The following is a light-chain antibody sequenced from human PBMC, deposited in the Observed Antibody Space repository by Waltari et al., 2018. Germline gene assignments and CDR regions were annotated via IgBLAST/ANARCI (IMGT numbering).Light chain of an antibody. J-gene: IGKJ1*01. CDR2: KVS. CDR3: MQGTHWPWT. Sequence: DVAMTQSPLSLPVTLGQPASTSCRSSQSLVSSDGNTYFNCFQQRPGQAPRRLLYKVSNRDSGVPDRFSGSGSGTDFTLRSSRVEAEDVGVYYCMQGTHWPWTFGQGTKVEIK. CDR1: QSLVSSDGNTY. V-gene: IGKV2-30*01.